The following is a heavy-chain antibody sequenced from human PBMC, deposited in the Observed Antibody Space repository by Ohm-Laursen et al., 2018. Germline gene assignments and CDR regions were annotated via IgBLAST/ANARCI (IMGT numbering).Heavy chain of an antibody. CDR2: INHSGST. V-gene: IGHV4-34*01. CDR1: GGFIGGYY. CDR3: ARGPLHNWLDP. Sequence: GTLSLTCSVSGGFIGGYYWNWIRQPPGKGLEWIGEINHSGSTNYNPSLKSRVTISVDTSKNLFSLSLSSVTAADTAVYFCARGPLHNWLDPWGQGTLVTVSS. J-gene: IGHJ5*02.